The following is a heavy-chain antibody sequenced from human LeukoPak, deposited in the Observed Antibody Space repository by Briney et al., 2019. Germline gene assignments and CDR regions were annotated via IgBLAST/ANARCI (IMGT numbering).Heavy chain of an antibody. CDR2: INHSGST. CDR3: ARQKWNVWGSYRGGLDY. CDR1: GGSFSGYY. Sequence: PSETLSLTCAVYGGSFSGYYWSWIRQPPGKGLEWIGEINHSGSTNYNPSLKSRVTISVDTSKNQFSLKLSSVTAADTAVYYCARQKWNVWGSYRGGLDYWGQGTLVTVSS. J-gene: IGHJ4*02. D-gene: IGHD3-16*02. V-gene: IGHV4-34*01.